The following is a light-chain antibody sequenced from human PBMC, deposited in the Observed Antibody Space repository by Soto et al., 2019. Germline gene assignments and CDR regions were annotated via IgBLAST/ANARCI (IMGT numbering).Light chain of an antibody. CDR1: SSDVGGYNY. V-gene: IGLV2-11*01. Sequence: QSALTQPRSVSGSPGQSVTISCTGTSSDVGGYNYVSWYQQHPGKAPKLVIYDVNKRPSGVPDRFSGSKSGXPTSLNXSRXXAEDEADYYCCSYAGRYPDVFGT. CDR2: DVN. CDR3: CSYAGRYPDV. J-gene: IGLJ1*01.